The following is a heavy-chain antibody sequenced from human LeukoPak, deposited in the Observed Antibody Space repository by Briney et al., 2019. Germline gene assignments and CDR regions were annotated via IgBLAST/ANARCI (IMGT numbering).Heavy chain of an antibody. D-gene: IGHD3-16*01. CDR2: ISPDGNIK. Sequence: GGSLRLSCAASGFTFSTSPMHWVRQTPGKGLEWVALISPDGNIKWHAASVKGRFTTSRDNSKNTLYLQMNTLRTEDTAVYYCAKEETWGGDFDDWGQGTLVTVSS. CDR3: AKEETWGGDFDD. J-gene: IGHJ4*02. CDR1: GFTFSTSP. V-gene: IGHV3-30-3*01.